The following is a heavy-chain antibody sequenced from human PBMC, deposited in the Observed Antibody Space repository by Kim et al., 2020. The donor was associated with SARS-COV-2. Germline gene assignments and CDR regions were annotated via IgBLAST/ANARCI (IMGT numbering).Heavy chain of an antibody. CDR2: IWYDGSNK. CDR3: ARDWSTVVTRGGGMDV. V-gene: IGHV3-33*01. CDR1: GFTFSSYG. D-gene: IGHD2-15*01. J-gene: IGHJ6*02. Sequence: GGSLRLSCAASGFTFSSYGMHWVRQAPGKGLEWVAVIWYDGSNKYYADSVKGRFTISRDNSKNTLYLQMNSLRAEDTAVYYCARDWSTVVTRGGGMDVWGQGTTVTVSS.